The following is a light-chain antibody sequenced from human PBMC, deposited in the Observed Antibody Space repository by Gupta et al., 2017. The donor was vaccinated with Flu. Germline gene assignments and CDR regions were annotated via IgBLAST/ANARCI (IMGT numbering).Light chain of an antibody. J-gene: IGLJ1*01. CDR3: SSYTSSSTYV. CDR1: SSDVGGYNY. Sequence: SALTQPASVSGSPGQSITIPCTGTSSDVGGYNYVPWYQQHPGKATKLMIYTGRNGTSGVANRFSGSKSGTTSSLTISGLQAEDEAYYYCSSYTSSSTYVFGTGTKVTVL. V-gene: IGLV2-14*01. CDR2: TGR.